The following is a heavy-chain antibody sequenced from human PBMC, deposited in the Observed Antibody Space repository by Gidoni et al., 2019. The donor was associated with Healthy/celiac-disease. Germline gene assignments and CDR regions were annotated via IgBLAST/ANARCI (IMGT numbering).Heavy chain of an antibody. CDR1: GFALSNARMG. J-gene: IGHJ3*02. Sequence: QVTLKESGPVLVKLTETLTLTCTVSGFALSNARMGVSWIRQPPGKALEWLAHIFSNEEKSYSTSLKSRLTISKDTSKSQVVLTMTNMDPVDTATYYIARMDGAGGTAARLDAFDIWGQGTMVTVSS. CDR3: ARMDGAGGTAARLDAFDI. V-gene: IGHV2-26*01. CDR2: IFSNEEK. D-gene: IGHD6-6*01.